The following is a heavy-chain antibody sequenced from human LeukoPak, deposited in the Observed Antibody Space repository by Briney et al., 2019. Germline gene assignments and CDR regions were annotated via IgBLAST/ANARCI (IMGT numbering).Heavy chain of an antibody. CDR2: TYSGGST. D-gene: IGHD1-26*01. CDR3: ARVNYASGSYHYFDY. Sequence: GGSLRLSCAASGLTISGNYMSRVRQAPGKGLEWVSATYSGGSTYYADSVKGRFTISSDNSKNTLYLQMNSLRAEDTAVYYCARVNYASGSYHYFDYWGQGTLVTVSS. V-gene: IGHV3-53*01. J-gene: IGHJ4*02. CDR1: GLTISGNY.